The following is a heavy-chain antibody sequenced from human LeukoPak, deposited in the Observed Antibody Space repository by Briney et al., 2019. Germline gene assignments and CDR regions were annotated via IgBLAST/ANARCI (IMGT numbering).Heavy chain of an antibody. CDR2: TYYRSKWYN. Sequence: SQTLSLTCAISGDSVSSNSATWNWIRQSPSRGLEWLGRTYYRSKWYNDYAVSVKSRTTINPDTSKNQVSLQLNSVTPEDTAVYYCAAGTALRGLYYFDYWGQGTLVTVSS. J-gene: IGHJ4*02. D-gene: IGHD6-19*01. V-gene: IGHV6-1*01. CDR3: AAGTALRGLYYFDY. CDR1: GDSVSSNSAT.